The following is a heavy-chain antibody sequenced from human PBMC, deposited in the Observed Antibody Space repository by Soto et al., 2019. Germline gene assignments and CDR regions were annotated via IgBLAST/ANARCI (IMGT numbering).Heavy chain of an antibody. CDR3: TTDGRVYCSGGSGYHSYYYYSGMDV. J-gene: IGHJ6*02. Sequence: PGGSLRLSCAASGFTFSNAWMSRVRQAPGKGLEWVGRIKSKTDGGTTDYAAPVKGRFTISRDDSKNTLYLQMNRLKNEDTAVYYCTTDGRVYCSGGSGYHSYYYYSGMDVWGQGTTVTV. D-gene: IGHD2-15*01. CDR2: IKSKTDGGTT. CDR1: GFTFSNAW. V-gene: IGHV3-15*01.